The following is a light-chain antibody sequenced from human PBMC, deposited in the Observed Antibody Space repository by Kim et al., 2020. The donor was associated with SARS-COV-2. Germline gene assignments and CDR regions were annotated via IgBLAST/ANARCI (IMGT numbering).Light chain of an antibody. CDR3: QSYDTTNQV. Sequence: GKTVTISCTRSSGNIASSYVQGYQQRPGSSPTTIIYEDSQRPSGVPDRFSGSIDGSSNSASLTISGLKTEDEADYYCQSYDTTNQVFGGGTQLTVL. V-gene: IGLV6-57*01. CDR1: SGNIASSY. CDR2: EDS. J-gene: IGLJ3*02.